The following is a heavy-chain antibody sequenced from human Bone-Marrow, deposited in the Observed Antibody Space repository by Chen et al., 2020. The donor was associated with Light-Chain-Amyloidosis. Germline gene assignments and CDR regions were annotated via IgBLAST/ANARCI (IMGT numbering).Heavy chain of an antibody. J-gene: IGHJ4*02. V-gene: IGHV3-7*03. D-gene: IGHD6-13*01. CDR3: ARDHSSGWYPYQDY. CDR2: IKEDGSQK. Sequence: EVQRGESGGGLVQPAGSLNLSCSASRFTVSSHWMSWVRQAPGKGLEWVANIKEDGSQKYYVDSVKGQFTISRDNAKNSLYLQMNSLRAEDTAVYYCARDHSSGWYPYQDYWGQGTLVSVSS. CDR1: RFTVSSHW.